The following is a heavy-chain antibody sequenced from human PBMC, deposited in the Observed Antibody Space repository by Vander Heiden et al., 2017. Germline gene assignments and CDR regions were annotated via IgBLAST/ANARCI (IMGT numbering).Heavy chain of an antibody. V-gene: IGHV4-31*03. J-gene: IGHJ5*02. Sequence: QVQLQESGPGLVKPSQTLSLTCTVSGGSISSGCYYWSWIRQHPGKGLEWIGYIYYSGSTYYNPSLKSRVTISVDTSKNQFSLKLSSVTAADTAVYYCARDRRITMVRGATNWFDPWGQGTLVTVSS. CDR1: GGSISSGCYY. CDR2: IYYSGST. CDR3: ARDRRITMVRGATNWFDP. D-gene: IGHD3-10*01.